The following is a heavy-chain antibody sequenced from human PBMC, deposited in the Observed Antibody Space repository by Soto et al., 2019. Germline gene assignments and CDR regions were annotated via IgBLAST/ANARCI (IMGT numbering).Heavy chain of an antibody. CDR2: LIPIFGTA. Sequence: QVQLVQSGAEVKKPGSSVKVSCKASGGTFSSYAISWVRQAPGQGLEWMGGLIPIFGTANYAQKFQGRVTITADKSTSTAYMELSSLRSEDTAVYYCARDRGAGTTRNYYYGMDVWGQGTTVTVSS. CDR1: GGTFSSYA. CDR3: ARDRGAGTTRNYYYGMDV. V-gene: IGHV1-69*06. D-gene: IGHD1-1*01. J-gene: IGHJ6*02.